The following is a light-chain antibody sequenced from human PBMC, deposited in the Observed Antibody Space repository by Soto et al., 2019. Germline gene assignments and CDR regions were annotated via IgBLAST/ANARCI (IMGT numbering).Light chain of an antibody. CDR2: KAS. V-gene: IGKV1-5*03. CDR1: QYINNW. J-gene: IGKJ2*03. Sequence: DIQMTQSPSTLSASVGDRVTITCRASQYINNWLAWYQQKPGKAPELLISKASILQSGVPSRFSGSGSGTEFTLTINRLQPDDFATYHCQQYNSYPYSFGQGTKLEIK. CDR3: QQYNSYPYS.